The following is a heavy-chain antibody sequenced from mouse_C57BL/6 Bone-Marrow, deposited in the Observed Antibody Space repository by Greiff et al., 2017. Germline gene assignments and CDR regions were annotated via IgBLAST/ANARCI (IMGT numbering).Heavy chain of an antibody. CDR2: IWTGGGT. Sequence: VMLVESGPGLVAPSQSLSITCTVSGFSLTSYAISWVRQPPGKGLEWLGVIWTGGGTNYNSALKFRLSISKDTAKSQVFLKMNSLQTDETARYFCASLGSSGDVRFAYWGQGTLVTVSA. J-gene: IGHJ3*01. CDR1: GFSLTSYA. D-gene: IGHD3-2*02. V-gene: IGHV2-9-1*01. CDR3: ASLGSSGDVRFAY.